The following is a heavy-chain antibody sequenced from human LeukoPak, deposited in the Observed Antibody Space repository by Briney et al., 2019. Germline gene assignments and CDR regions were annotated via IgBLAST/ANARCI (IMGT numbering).Heavy chain of an antibody. Sequence: GGSLRLSCAASGFTVSSNYMSWVRQAPGKGLEWVSVTYTSGYTYYADSVKDRFTISQDNSKNTLYLQMNSLRVEDTAIYYCARDHCSGGTCYSGGYWGQGTLVTVSS. CDR3: ARDHCSGGTCYSGGY. D-gene: IGHD2-15*01. V-gene: IGHV3-66*01. CDR1: GFTVSSNY. J-gene: IGHJ4*02. CDR2: TYTSGYT.